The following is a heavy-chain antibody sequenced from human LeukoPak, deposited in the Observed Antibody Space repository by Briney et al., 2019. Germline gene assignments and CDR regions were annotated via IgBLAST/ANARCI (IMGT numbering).Heavy chain of an antibody. D-gene: IGHD3-22*01. Sequence: GRSLRLSCAASGFTVSSNYMSWVRQAPGKGLEWVSVIYSGGSTYYADSVKGRFTISRDNSKNTLYLQMNSLRAEDTAVYYCARVDAFGFAVVVIPAAFDIWGQGTMVTVSS. CDR2: IYSGGST. V-gene: IGHV3-66*01. J-gene: IGHJ3*02. CDR1: GFTVSSNY. CDR3: ARVDAFGFAVVVIPAAFDI.